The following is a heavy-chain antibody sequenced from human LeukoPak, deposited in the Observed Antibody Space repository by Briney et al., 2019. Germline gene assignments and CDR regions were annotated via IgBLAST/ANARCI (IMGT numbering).Heavy chain of an antibody. CDR2: INHSGST. Sequence: SETLSLTCAVYGGSFSGYYWSWIRQPPGKGLEWIGEINHSGSTNYNPSLKSRVTISVDTSKNQFSLKLSSVTAADTAVYYCARTCSSWYEDYFDYWGQGTLVTVSS. CDR3: ARTCSSWYEDYFDY. V-gene: IGHV4-34*01. J-gene: IGHJ4*02. CDR1: GGSFSGYY. D-gene: IGHD6-13*01.